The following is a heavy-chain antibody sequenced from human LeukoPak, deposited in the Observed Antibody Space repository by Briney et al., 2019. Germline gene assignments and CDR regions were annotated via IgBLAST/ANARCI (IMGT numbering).Heavy chain of an antibody. J-gene: IGHJ4*02. CDR1: GYSFTYYW. V-gene: IGHV5-51*01. CDR2: IYPADSDT. Sequence: GESLKISCKGSGYSFTYYWIGWVRQMPGKGLEWMGIIYPADSDTRYSPSFQGQVTISADKSTSTAYLQWSSLKASDTAMYYCARQDGRALYYFAYWGQGTLVTVSS. D-gene: IGHD5-24*01. CDR3: ARQDGRALYYFAY.